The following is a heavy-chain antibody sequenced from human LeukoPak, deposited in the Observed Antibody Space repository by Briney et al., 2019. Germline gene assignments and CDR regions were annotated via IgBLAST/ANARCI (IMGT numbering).Heavy chain of an antibody. Sequence: SETLSLTCAVYGGSFSDYYWSWIRQPPGKGLEWIGYIYYSGSTYYNPSLKSRVTISVDTSKNQFSLKLSSVTAADTAVYYCARAAADDAFDIWGQGTMVTVSS. D-gene: IGHD6-25*01. V-gene: IGHV4-30-4*01. CDR2: IYYSGST. CDR1: GGSFSDYY. CDR3: ARAAADDAFDI. J-gene: IGHJ3*02.